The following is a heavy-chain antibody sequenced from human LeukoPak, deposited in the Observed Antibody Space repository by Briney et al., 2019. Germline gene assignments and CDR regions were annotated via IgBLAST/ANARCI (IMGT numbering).Heavy chain of an antibody. CDR3: ARSYCSSTNCYGLDYFDY. V-gene: IGHV3-72*01. Sequence: GGSLRLSRATSGFTLSDHYIDWVRQAPGKGLEWAGRIRNKANSYATEYAASVKGRFTISRDDSQNSLYLQMNSLKTEDTAVYYCARSYCSSTNCYGLDYFDYWGQGTLVTVSS. CDR2: IRNKANSYAT. D-gene: IGHD2-2*01. J-gene: IGHJ4*02. CDR1: GFTLSDHY.